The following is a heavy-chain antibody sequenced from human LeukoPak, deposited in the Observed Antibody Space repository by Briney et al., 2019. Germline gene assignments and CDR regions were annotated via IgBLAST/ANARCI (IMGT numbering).Heavy chain of an antibody. D-gene: IGHD3-22*01. Sequence: GRSLRLSCAASGFTFSSYGMHWVRQAPGKWLEWVAVISYDGSNKYYADSVKGRFTISRDNSKNTLYLQMNSLRAEVTAVYYCAKDFYDSSGYEGDYWGQGTLVTVSS. V-gene: IGHV3-30*18. J-gene: IGHJ4*02. CDR1: GFTFSSYG. CDR2: ISYDGSNK. CDR3: AKDFYDSSGYEGDY.